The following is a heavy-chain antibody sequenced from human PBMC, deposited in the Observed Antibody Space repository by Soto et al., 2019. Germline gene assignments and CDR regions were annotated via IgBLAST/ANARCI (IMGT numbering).Heavy chain of an antibody. Sequence: VQLVESGGGLVKPGGSLRLSCAASGFTLSSYSMTWVRQAPRKGLEWVSSISSLTGFIWYGDSVKGRFTVSRDDAKNSVHLQMNSLRAEDTAVYYCAKEKNFWSGTTAFDSWGQGTPVTVSS. V-gene: IGHV3-21*04. J-gene: IGHJ5*01. CDR3: AKEKNFWSGTTAFDS. CDR2: ISSLTGFI. D-gene: IGHD3-3*01. CDR1: GFTLSSYS.